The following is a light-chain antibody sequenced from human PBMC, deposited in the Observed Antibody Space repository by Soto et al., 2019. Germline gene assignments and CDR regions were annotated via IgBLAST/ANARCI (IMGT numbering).Light chain of an antibody. CDR1: RSISDW. J-gene: IGKJ1*01. V-gene: IGKV1-5*01. CDR2: DAS. Sequence: DIQMTQSPFSLSASVGDRVTITCRASRSISDWLAWYQQKPGKAPKLLIFDASTLKSGVPSRFSGSGSGTEFTLTISSLQPDDVATYYCLQYADYSWAFGQGTKVDI. CDR3: LQYADYSWA.